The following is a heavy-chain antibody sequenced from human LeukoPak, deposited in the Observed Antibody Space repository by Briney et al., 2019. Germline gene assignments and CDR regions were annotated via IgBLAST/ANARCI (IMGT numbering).Heavy chain of an antibody. V-gene: IGHV3-9*01. CDR1: GFTFDDYA. D-gene: IGHD3-10*01. CDR2: IRWNSGSI. Sequence: PGGSLRLSCAASGFTFDDYAMHWVRQAPGKGLEWVSGIRWNSGSIGYADSVKGRFTISRDNAKNSLNLQMNSLRAEDTALYYCAKESARGVIITAGGYFDYWGQGTLVTVSS. J-gene: IGHJ4*02. CDR3: AKESARGVIITAGGYFDY.